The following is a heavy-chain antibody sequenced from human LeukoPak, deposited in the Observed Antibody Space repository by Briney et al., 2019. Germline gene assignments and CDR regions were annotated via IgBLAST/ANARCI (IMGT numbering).Heavy chain of an antibody. J-gene: IGHJ4*02. CDR2: IKQDGSEK. Sequence: PGGSLRLSCAASGFTFSSYWMSWVRQAPGEGLEWVANIKQDGSEKYYVDSVKGRFTISRDNAKNSLYLQMNSLRAEDTAVYYCASSYYYGSGYFDYWGQGTLVTVSS. D-gene: IGHD3-10*01. CDR1: GFTFSSYW. V-gene: IGHV3-7*01. CDR3: ASSYYYGSGYFDY.